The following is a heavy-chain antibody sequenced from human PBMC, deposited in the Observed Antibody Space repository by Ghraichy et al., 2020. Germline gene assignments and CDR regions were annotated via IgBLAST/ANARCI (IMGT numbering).Heavy chain of an antibody. CDR3: ARVVLLWYGELLPYYFDY. D-gene: IGHD3-10*01. J-gene: IGHJ4*02. Sequence: SETLSLTCTVSGDSISSDGYYWSWIRQLPGKGLEWIGYISSSGTTYYNPSLKSRLTISVDTSKNQFSLNLSSVTAAETAVYYCARVVLLWYGELLPYYFDYWGQGTLVTVSS. CDR1: GDSISSDGYY. V-gene: IGHV4-31*03. CDR2: ISSSGTT.